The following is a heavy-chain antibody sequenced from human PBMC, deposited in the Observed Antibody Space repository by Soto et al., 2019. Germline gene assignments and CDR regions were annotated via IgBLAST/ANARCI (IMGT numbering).Heavy chain of an antibody. CDR1: GGSISSGGYS. Sequence: QLQLQESGSGLVKPSQTLSLTCAVSGGSISSGGYSWSWIRQPPGKGLEWIGYIYHSGSTYYNSSLXRXAXRXXDRSKNQSALKLSSVTAADTAVYYCARATVTRVDYWGQGTLVTVSS. V-gene: IGHV4-30-2*01. CDR3: ARATVTRVDY. J-gene: IGHJ4*02. D-gene: IGHD4-17*01. CDR2: IYHSGST.